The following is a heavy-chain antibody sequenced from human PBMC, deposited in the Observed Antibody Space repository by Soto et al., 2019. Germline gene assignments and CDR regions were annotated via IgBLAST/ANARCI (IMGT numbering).Heavy chain of an antibody. CDR3: ARHQVESGSLEALDY. V-gene: IGHV4-39*01. J-gene: IGHJ4*02. CDR1: GGSVSSSSYY. CDR2: NYDSGSA. Sequence: QLQLQESGPGLVKPSETLSLTCTVSGGSVSSSSYYWGWIRQPPGKGLEWIGSNYDSGSAYYNPSLKSRVTISVDTSKNQFSLRLTSVTAADTAIYYCARHQVESGSLEALDYWGQGIPVTVSS. D-gene: IGHD1-26*01.